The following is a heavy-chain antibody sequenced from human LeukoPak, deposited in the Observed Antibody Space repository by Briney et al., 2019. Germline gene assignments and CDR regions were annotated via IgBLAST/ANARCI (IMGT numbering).Heavy chain of an antibody. CDR2: ISAYNGNT. CDR3: ARGSSYYDFWSGYYYWFDP. CDR1: GYTFTSYG. V-gene: IGHV1-18*01. D-gene: IGHD3-3*01. Sequence: GASVKVSCKASGYTFTSYGISWVRQAPGQGLEWMGWISAYNGNTNYAQKLQGRVTMTTDTSTSTAYMELSRLRSDDTAVYYCARGSSYYDFWSGYYYWFDPWGQGTLVTVSS. J-gene: IGHJ5*02.